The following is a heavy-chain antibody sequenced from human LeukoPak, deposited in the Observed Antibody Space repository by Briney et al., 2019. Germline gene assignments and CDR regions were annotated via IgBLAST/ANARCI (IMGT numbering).Heavy chain of an antibody. D-gene: IGHD2-21*01. V-gene: IGHV3-23*01. J-gene: IGHJ4*02. Sequence: PGGSLRLSCAASGFTFSSYAMSWVRQAPGEGLEWVSAISGSGGTTYYADSVKGRFTISRDNSKNTLYLQMNSLRAEDTAVYYCAKDGGLVVVGLFDYWGQGTLVTVSS. CDR1: GFTFSSYA. CDR2: ISGSGGTT. CDR3: AKDGGLVVVGLFDY.